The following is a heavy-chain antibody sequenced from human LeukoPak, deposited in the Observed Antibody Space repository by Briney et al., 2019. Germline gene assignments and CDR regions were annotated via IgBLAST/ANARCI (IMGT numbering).Heavy chain of an antibody. V-gene: IGHV3-74*01. Sequence: GGSLRLSCVASGFTFSSSWMPWDRQAPGQELVWVSRLNGDGGSTNYADSVKGRFTISRDNAKNTLYLQMNSLRAEDTAVYYCAREVSGSYGLDVWGQGTTVTVSS. CDR3: AREVSGSYGLDV. J-gene: IGHJ6*02. CDR1: GFTFSSSW. D-gene: IGHD1-1*01. CDR2: LNGDGGST.